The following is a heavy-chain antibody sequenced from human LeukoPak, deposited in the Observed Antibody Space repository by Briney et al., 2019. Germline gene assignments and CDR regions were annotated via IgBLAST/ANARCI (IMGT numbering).Heavy chain of an antibody. CDR1: GFTLTSYY. CDR3: ARELTADY. CDR2: INPNDGST. D-gene: IGHD7-27*01. J-gene: IGHJ4*02. Sequence: ASVTVSCKASGFTLTSYYIHWVRQAPGQGLEWMGIINPNDGSTNYAQNFQGRLTMTRDTSSSTVYMGLSSLGSEDTAIYYCARELTADYWGQGTLVTVSS. V-gene: IGHV1-46*01.